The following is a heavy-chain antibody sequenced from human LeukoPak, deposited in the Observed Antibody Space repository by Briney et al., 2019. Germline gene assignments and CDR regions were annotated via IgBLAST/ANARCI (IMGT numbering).Heavy chain of an antibody. CDR2: IYTSGST. J-gene: IGHJ4*02. CDR3: ASSREEWLVSGYYFDY. CDR1: GGSISSYY. V-gene: IGHV4-4*07. D-gene: IGHD6-19*01. Sequence: SETLSLTCTVSGGSISSYYWSWIRQPAGKGLEWIGRIYTSGSTNYNPSLKSRVTMSVDTSKNQFSLKLSSVTAADTAVYYCASSREEWLVSGYYFDYWGQGTLVTVSS.